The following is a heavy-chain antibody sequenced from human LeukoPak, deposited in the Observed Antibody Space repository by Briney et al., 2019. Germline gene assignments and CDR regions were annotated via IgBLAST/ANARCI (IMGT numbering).Heavy chain of an antibody. V-gene: IGHV1-69*05. CDR3: ARGVTMVRGVDYYYYYYMDV. D-gene: IGHD3-10*01. Sequence: ASVKVSCKASGGTFSSYAISWVRQAPGQGLEWMGGIIPIFGTANYAQKFQGRVTITTDEYTSTAYMERSSLRSEDTAVYYCARGVTMVRGVDYYYYYYMDVWGKGTTVTVSS. J-gene: IGHJ6*03. CDR1: GGTFSSYA. CDR2: IIPIFGTA.